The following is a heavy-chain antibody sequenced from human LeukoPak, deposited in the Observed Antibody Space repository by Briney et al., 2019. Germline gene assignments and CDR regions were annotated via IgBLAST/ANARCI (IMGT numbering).Heavy chain of an antibody. CDR1: GGSISSYY. V-gene: IGHV4-59*08. CDR2: IYYSGST. D-gene: IGHD3-22*01. CDR3: ARVTMIVVVIDY. Sequence: ASETLSLTCTVSGGSISSYYWSWIRQPPGKGLEWIGYIYYSGSTYYNPSLKSRVTISVDTSKNQFSLKLSSVTAADTAVYYCARVTMIVVVIDYWGQGTLVTVSS. J-gene: IGHJ4*02.